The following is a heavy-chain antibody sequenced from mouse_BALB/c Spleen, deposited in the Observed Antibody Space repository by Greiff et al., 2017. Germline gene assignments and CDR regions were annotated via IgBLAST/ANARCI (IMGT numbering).Heavy chain of an antibody. Sequence: QVQLQQSGAELAKPGASVKMSCKASGYTFTSYWMHWVKQRPGQGLEWIGYINPSTGYTEYNQKFKDKATLTADKSSSTAYMQLSSLTSEDSAVYYCARPYYRYDDYAMDYWGQGTTLTVSS. D-gene: IGHD2-14*01. CDR3: ARPYYRYDDYAMDY. CDR2: INPSTGYT. J-gene: IGHJ2*01. V-gene: IGHV1-7*01. CDR1: GYTFTSYW.